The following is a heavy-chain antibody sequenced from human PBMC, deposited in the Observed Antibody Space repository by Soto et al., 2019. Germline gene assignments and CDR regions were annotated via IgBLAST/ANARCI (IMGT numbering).Heavy chain of an antibody. Sequence: SETLSLTCTVSGGSISSGGYYWSWIRQHPGKGLEWIGYIYYSGSTYYNPSLKSRVTISVDTSKNQFSLKLSSVTAADTAVYYCARSTDNYDILTGYYTRNFDYWGQGTLVTVSS. D-gene: IGHD3-9*01. V-gene: IGHV4-31*03. J-gene: IGHJ4*02. CDR3: ARSTDNYDILTGYYTRNFDY. CDR2: IYYSGST. CDR1: GGSISSGGYY.